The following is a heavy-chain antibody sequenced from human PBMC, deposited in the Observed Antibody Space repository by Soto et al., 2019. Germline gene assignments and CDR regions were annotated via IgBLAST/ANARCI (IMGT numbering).Heavy chain of an antibody. J-gene: IGHJ6*02. Sequence: QVQLVESGGGVVQPGTSLRLSCAASGFTFKTHAMHWVRQAPGKGLEWMAVIAYDGNEKFYADSVKGRFTISRDTSKNALYLQINTLTNEDAAVYYCGKDVGDYVPYYYGVDVWGQGTTVTVSS. D-gene: IGHD1-26*01. V-gene: IGHV3-30*18. CDR2: IAYDGNEK. CDR1: GFTFKTHA. CDR3: GKDVGDYVPYYYGVDV.